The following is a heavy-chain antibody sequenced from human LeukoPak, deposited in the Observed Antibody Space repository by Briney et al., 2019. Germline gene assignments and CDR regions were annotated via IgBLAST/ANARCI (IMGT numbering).Heavy chain of an antibody. Sequence: SETLSLTCTVSGYSISSGYYWGWIRQPPGKGLEWIGSIYHSGSTYYNPSLKSRVAISVDTSKNQFSLKLTSVTAADTAVYYCARESSSGDDYWGQGTLVTVSS. V-gene: IGHV4-38-2*02. D-gene: IGHD6-19*01. J-gene: IGHJ4*02. CDR3: ARESSSGDDY. CDR1: GYSISSGYY. CDR2: IYHSGST.